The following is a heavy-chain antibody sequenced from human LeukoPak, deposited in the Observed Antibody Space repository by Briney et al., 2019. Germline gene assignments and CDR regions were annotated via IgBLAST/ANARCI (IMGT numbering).Heavy chain of an antibody. CDR3: ARDKMASIASAGLDY. Sequence: GGSLRLSCAASGFTFSSCSMHWVRQAPGKGLEWVAVISYDGSKKYYADSVKGRFTISRDNPKNTLYLQMNSLRAEDTAVYYCARDKMASIASAGLDYWGQGTLVTVSS. V-gene: IGHV3-30-3*01. D-gene: IGHD6-13*01. J-gene: IGHJ4*02. CDR1: GFTFSSCS. CDR2: ISYDGSKK.